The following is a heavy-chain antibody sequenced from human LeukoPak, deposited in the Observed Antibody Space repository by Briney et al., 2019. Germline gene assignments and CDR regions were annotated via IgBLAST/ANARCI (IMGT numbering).Heavy chain of an antibody. D-gene: IGHD2-2*01. Sequence: PGMSLRLSCAASGFTFSSYAMSWVRQAPGKGLEWVSAISSSGGTTYYADSVKGRFTISRDNSKNTLYLQMNSLRAEDTAVYYCAKFDIVVVPAAIKDRHASYWGQGTLVTVSS. CDR2: ISSSGGTT. J-gene: IGHJ4*02. CDR1: GFTFSSYA. CDR3: AKFDIVVVPAAIKDRHASY. V-gene: IGHV3-23*01.